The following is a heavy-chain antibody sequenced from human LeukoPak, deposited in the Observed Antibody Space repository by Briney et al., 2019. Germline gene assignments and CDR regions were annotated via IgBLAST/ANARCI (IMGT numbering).Heavy chain of an antibody. CDR1: GYSISSGYY. Sequence: PSDTLSLTCAVSGYSISSGYYWGWIRQPPGKGLEWIGSIYHSGSTYYNPSLKSRVTISVDTSKNQFSLKLSSVTAADTAVYYCARDADAQQQLVGFDYWGQGTLVTVSS. V-gene: IGHV4-38-2*02. J-gene: IGHJ4*02. CDR3: ARDADAQQQLVGFDY. D-gene: IGHD6-13*01. CDR2: IYHSGST.